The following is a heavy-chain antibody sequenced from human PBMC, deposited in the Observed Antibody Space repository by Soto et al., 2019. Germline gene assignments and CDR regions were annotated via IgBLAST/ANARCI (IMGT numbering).Heavy chain of an antibody. CDR1: GGPISSGGYY. CDR3: AREVRSEWLDAFDI. V-gene: IGHV4-31*03. J-gene: IGHJ3*02. D-gene: IGHD6-19*01. Sequence: QVQLQESGPGLVKPSQTLSLTCTVSGGPISSGGYYWSWIRQHPGKGLEWIGYIYYSGSTYYNPSLKSRVTISVDTSKNQFSLKLSSVTAADTAVYYCAREVRSEWLDAFDIWGQGTMVTVSS. CDR2: IYYSGST.